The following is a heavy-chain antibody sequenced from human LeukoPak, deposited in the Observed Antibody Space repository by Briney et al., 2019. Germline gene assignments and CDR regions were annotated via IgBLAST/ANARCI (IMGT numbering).Heavy chain of an antibody. Sequence: SETLSLTCTVSGGSISSSSYYWGWIRQPPGKGLEWIGSIYYSGSTYYNPSLKSRVTISVDRSKNQFSLKLSSVTAADTAVYYCARDFPYSSRASLGYYYMDVWGKGTTVTVSS. V-gene: IGHV4-39*07. CDR2: IYYSGST. CDR1: GGSISSSSYY. CDR3: ARDFPYSSRASLGYYYMDV. D-gene: IGHD6-13*01. J-gene: IGHJ6*03.